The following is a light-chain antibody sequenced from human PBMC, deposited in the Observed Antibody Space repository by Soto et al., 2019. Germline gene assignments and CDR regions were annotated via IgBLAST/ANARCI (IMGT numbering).Light chain of an antibody. Sequence: DIQMTQSASSLSSSVVYRVTITCQASQNINNYLNWYQQKPGRAPKLLIYDASNLEAGVPSRFRGSGSGTDFTFTISRLQPEDIATYYCQQYENLPTFGQGTRLE. J-gene: IGKJ5*01. CDR2: DAS. V-gene: IGKV1-33*01. CDR3: QQYENLPT. CDR1: QNINNY.